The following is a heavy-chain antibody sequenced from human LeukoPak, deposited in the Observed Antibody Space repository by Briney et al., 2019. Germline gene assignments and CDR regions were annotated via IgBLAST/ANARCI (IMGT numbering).Heavy chain of an antibody. CDR1: GYTFTGYY. J-gene: IGHJ6*03. CDR2: INPNSGGT. D-gene: IGHD2-15*01. CDR3: ARDGGSWHYYYMDV. Sequence: ASVKVSCKASGYTFTGYYMHWVRQAPGQGLEWMGWINPNSGGTRYAQKFQGRVTMTRDTSTSTAYMELSRLRSDDTAVYYCARDGGSWHYYYMDVWGKGTTVTISS. V-gene: IGHV1-2*02.